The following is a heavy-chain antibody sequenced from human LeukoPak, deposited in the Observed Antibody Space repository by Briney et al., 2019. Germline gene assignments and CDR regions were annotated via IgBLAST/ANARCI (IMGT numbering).Heavy chain of an antibody. CDR1: GGSISCYF. Sequence: PSETLSHTHSLSGGSISCYFGSWIRQPPGRGREWIGYIYYSGSTNYNPTLKSRVTISVDTSKTQFPLKLSSVTAADTAVYYCARGVWGSSWDDAFDIWGQGTMVTVSS. CDR2: IYYSGST. V-gene: IGHV4-59*01. J-gene: IGHJ3*02. CDR3: ARGVWGSSWDDAFDI. D-gene: IGHD6-13*01.